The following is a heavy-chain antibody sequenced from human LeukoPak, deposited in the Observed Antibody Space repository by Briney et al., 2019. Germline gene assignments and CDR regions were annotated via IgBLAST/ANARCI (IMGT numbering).Heavy chain of an antibody. V-gene: IGHV3-23*01. Sequence: GGSLRLSCAASRFTFSTYAMSWVRQAPGKGLEWVSGISGSGGGTSYADSVKGRFTISRDNSKNTLFLQMNSLRAEDTAVYYCAKDESYYNLDYWGQGTLVTVSS. J-gene: IGHJ4*02. CDR2: ISGSGGGT. CDR3: AKDESYYNLDY. D-gene: IGHD3-10*01. CDR1: RFTFSTYA.